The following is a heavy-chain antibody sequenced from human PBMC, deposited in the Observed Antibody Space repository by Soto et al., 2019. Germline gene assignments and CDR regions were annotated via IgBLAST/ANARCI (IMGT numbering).Heavy chain of an antibody. CDR2: ISGSGGST. D-gene: IGHD2-21*02. CDR1: GFTFSSYA. J-gene: IGHJ4*02. V-gene: IGHV3-23*01. CDR3: AKEGDYFFDY. Sequence: GGSLRLSCAASGFTFSSYAMSWVRQAPGKGLEWVAAISGSGGSTHYADSVKGRFTISRDNSKNMLYLQMNSLRAEDTAVYYCAKEGDYFFDYWGQGTLVTVSS.